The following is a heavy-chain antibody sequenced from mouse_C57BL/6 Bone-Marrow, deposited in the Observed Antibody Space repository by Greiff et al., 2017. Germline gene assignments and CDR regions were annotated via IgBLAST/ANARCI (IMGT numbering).Heavy chain of an antibody. V-gene: IGHV5-6*01. CDR1: GFTFSSYG. CDR3: ARQRGYRKLYFDY. CDR2: ISSGGSYT. J-gene: IGHJ2*01. D-gene: IGHD2-14*01. Sequence: EVQLVESGGDLVKPGGSLKLSCAASGFTFSSYGMSWVRQTPDKRLEWVATISSGGSYTYYPDSVKGRFTISRDNAKNTLYLQMSSLKSEDTAMYYCARQRGYRKLYFDYWGQGTTLTVSS.